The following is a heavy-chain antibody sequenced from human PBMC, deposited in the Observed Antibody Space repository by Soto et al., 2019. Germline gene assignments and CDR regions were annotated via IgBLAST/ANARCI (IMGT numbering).Heavy chain of an antibody. CDR1: GFTFSSYA. Sequence: GGSLRLSCAASGFTFSSYAMSWVRQAPGKGLEWVSAISGSGGSTYYADSVKGRFTISRDNSKNTLYLQMNSLRAEDTAVYYCAKRGATSVVPAANFLDYWGQGTLVTVSS. CDR2: ISGSGGST. V-gene: IGHV3-23*01. D-gene: IGHD2-2*01. CDR3: AKRGATSVVPAANFLDY. J-gene: IGHJ4*02.